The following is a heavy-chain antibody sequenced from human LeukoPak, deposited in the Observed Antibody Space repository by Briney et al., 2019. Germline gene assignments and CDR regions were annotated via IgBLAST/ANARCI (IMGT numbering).Heavy chain of an antibody. CDR1: GFTFSSDW. V-gene: IGHV3-7*01. Sequence: GGSLRLSCVGSGFTFSSDWMSWVRQAPGKGLEWVANIKQDGSERYYVDSVKGRFTISRDNAKNSLYLQMNSLRAEDTCVYYWASDGGWGKLYSWGQGPLVTVSS. D-gene: IGHD7-27*01. CDR2: IKQDGSER. J-gene: IGHJ4*02. CDR3: ASDGGWGKLYS.